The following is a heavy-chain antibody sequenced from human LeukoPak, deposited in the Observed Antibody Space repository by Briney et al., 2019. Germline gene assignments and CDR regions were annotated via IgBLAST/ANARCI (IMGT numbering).Heavy chain of an antibody. V-gene: IGHV4-59*01. CDR2: IYYSGST. Sequence: SETLSLTCTVSGGSISSYYWSWIRQPPGKGLEWIGYIYYSGSTNYNPSLKSRVTISVDTSKNQFSLKLSSVTAADTAVYYCASGDGGFKIPKGFDYWGQGTLVTVSS. CDR3: ASGDGGFKIPKGFDY. CDR1: GGSISSYY. D-gene: IGHD5-24*01. J-gene: IGHJ4*02.